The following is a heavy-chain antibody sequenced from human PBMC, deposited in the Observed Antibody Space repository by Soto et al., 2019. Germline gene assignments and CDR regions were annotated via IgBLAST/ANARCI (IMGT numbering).Heavy chain of an antibody. V-gene: IGHV4-39*01. J-gene: IGHJ5*02. CDR3: ARHSFFFDDRGKSSRRFDP. D-gene: IGHD6-13*01. Sequence: QLQLQESGPGLVKPSETLSLTCTVSGGSITNNNYYWAWIRQPPGKGLEWIGSIYYSENTYYNPAPQSRVTLSVDTSKNQFYLKLSSVTAADTAVYYCARHSFFFDDRGKSSRRFDPWGQGTLVTVSS. CDR2: IYYSENT. CDR1: GGSITNNNYY.